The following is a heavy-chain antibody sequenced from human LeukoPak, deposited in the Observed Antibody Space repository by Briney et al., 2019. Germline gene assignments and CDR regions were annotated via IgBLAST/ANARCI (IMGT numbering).Heavy chain of an antibody. CDR1: GGSISSRSYY. J-gene: IGHJ6*03. CDR2: IYYSGST. D-gene: IGHD2-15*01. V-gene: IGHV4-39*07. Sequence: SETLSLTCTVSGGSISSRSYYWGWIRQPPGKGLEWIGSIYYSGSTYYNPSLKSRVTISVDTSKNQFSLKLSSVTAADTAVYYCARSVEGYCSGGSCYSYYYYMDVWGKGTTVTVSS. CDR3: ARSVEGYCSGGSCYSYYYYMDV.